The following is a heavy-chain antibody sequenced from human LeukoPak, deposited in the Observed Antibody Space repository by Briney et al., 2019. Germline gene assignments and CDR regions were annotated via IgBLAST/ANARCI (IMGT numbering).Heavy chain of an antibody. CDR1: GFTFSNYA. D-gene: IGHD2-2*01. J-gene: IGHJ6*02. CDR3: ARAAPVPAATVAGYYYYYYGMDV. Sequence: GRSLRLSCAASGFTFSNYAMHWVRQTPGKGLEWVAVISYDGSNKYYAESVKGRFTISRDNSKNTLYLQMNSLRAEDTAVYYCARAAPVPAATVAGYYYYYYGMDVWGQGTTVTVSS. V-gene: IGHV3-30-3*01. CDR2: ISYDGSNK.